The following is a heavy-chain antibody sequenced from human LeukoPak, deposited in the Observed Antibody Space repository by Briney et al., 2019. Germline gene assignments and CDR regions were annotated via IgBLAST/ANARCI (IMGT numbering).Heavy chain of an antibody. J-gene: IGHJ4*02. D-gene: IGHD3-3*01. V-gene: IGHV1-3*01. CDR1: GYTFTSYA. Sequence: GASVKVSCKASGYTFTSYAMHWVRQAPGQRLEWMGWINAGNGNTKYSQKFQGRVTITRDTSASTAYMELSSLRSEDTAVYYCAKSAIFGVVIAYFDYWGQGTLVTVSS. CDR3: AKSAIFGVVIAYFDY. CDR2: INAGNGNT.